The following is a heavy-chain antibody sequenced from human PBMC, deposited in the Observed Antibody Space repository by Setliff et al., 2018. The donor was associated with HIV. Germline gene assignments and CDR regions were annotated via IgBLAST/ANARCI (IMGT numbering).Heavy chain of an antibody. V-gene: IGHV4-59*08. J-gene: IGHJ6*03. CDR2: IYDSGAT. Sequence: PSETLSLTCTVSGGSISGFYWSWIRQSPGNGLEWIGWIYDSGATKYNPSLKSRVTISKDTSKNHFSLKLTSVTAADTAVYYCARGLTRGGYYYYFYMDVWGKGTTVTVSS. CDR1: GGSISGFY. D-gene: IGHD7-27*01. CDR3: ARGLTRGGYYYYFYMDV.